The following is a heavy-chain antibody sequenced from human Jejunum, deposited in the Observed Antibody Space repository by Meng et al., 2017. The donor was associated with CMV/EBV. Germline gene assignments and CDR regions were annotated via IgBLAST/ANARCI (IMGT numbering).Heavy chain of an antibody. CDR1: FSTHY. CDR3: ARVRGSYPGDYYYGMDV. D-gene: IGHD3-16*02. J-gene: IGHJ6*02. Sequence: FSTHYMHWVRQAPGQGLEWMGTITLREGSPTYAQKFEGRGTMTRDTSTTTVYMELSSLRSEDTAVYYCARVRGSYPGDYYYGMDVWGQGTTVTVSS. CDR2: ITLREGSP. V-gene: IGHV1-46*01.